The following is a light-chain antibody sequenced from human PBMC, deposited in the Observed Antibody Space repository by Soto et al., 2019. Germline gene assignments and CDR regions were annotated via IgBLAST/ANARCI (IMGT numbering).Light chain of an antibody. J-gene: IGKJ1*01. CDR3: QQYYSSWT. V-gene: IGKV1-9*01. Sequence: DIQLTQSPSFLSASVGDRVTITCRASQDISVYLAWYQQKPAKAPTLLIYATSSLQSGVPSRFSGSGSGTEFTLTISGLQPDDFATYYCQQYYSSWTFGQGTKVDIK. CDR2: ATS. CDR1: QDISVY.